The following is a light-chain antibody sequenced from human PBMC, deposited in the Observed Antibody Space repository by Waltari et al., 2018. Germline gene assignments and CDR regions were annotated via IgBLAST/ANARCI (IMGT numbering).Light chain of an antibody. CDR2: GQD. CDR3: LSRDTTSTRV. V-gene: IGLV3-19*01. Sequence: SSELTQDPAVSVALGPTVSIPCQGDSLRRYYARWYQQRPGQAPILILYGQDNRPSGIPDRFSGSTSGNTASLTITGAQAEDEADYYCLSRDTTSTRVFGGGTRLTV. CDR1: SLRRYY. J-gene: IGLJ3*02.